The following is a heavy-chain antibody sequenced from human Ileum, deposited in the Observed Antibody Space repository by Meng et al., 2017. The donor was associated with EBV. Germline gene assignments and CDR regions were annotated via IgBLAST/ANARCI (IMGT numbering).Heavy chain of an antibody. V-gene: IGHV4-4*02. CDR3: ASGRDYAWHS. Sequence: GQLQGSGPGLGKPSGTPSTTCAVSGDSSSSNNWWSWVRQPPGKGLEWIGEIYHSGSTNYNPSFKSRVTMSVDKSKNQISLNLSSVTAADTAVYYCASGRDYAWHSWGRGTLVTVSS. CDR1: GDSSSSNNW. CDR2: IYHSGST. J-gene: IGHJ4*02. D-gene: IGHD4-17*01.